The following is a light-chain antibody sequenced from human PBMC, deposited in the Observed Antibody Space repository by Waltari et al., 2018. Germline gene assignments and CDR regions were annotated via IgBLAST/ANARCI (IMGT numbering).Light chain of an antibody. CDR1: NSDLDAYDY. CDR2: DVS. V-gene: IGLV2-14*03. Sequence: QSALTQPASVSGSPGQSITISCTGTNSDLDAYDYVSWYQQHPGKAPKLILYDVSGRPSGISNRFSGSKSDNTASLTISGLQDEDEADYYCSSYATSNTVVFGGGTKVTVL. CDR3: SSYATSNTVV. J-gene: IGLJ2*01.